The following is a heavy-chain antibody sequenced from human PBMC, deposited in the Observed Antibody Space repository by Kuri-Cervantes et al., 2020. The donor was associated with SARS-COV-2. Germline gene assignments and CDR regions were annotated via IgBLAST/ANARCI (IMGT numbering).Heavy chain of an antibody. CDR3: ARDLAWGGYYMDV. Sequence: ASVKVSCKASGYTFTSYGISWVRQAPGRGLEWMGWINPNSGGTNYAQKFQGRVTMTRDTSISTAYMELSRLRSDDTAVYYCARDLAWGGYYMDVWGKGTTVTVSS. J-gene: IGHJ6*03. D-gene: IGHD7-27*01. V-gene: IGHV1-2*02. CDR1: GYTFTSYG. CDR2: INPNSGGT.